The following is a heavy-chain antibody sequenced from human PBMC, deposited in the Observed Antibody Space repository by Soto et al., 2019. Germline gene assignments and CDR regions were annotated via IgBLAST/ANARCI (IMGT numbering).Heavy chain of an antibody. CDR3: ACVVPLYDRTSPLDY. J-gene: IGHJ4*02. D-gene: IGHD3-22*01. CDR1: GYTFSTYG. CDR2: FNTGNGDT. Sequence: QVQLVQSGAEEKKPGASVKVSCKASGYTFSTYGIHWVRQAPGQRLEWMGWFNTGNGDTKYSQKFQGRVTLTVDTTASTASMELSGLISAVTAVYYCACVVPLYDRTSPLDYWGQGTLVTVSS. V-gene: IGHV1-3*04.